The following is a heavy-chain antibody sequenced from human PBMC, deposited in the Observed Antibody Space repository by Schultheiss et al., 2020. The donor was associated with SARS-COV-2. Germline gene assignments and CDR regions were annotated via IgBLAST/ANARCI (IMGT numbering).Heavy chain of an antibody. CDR2: IIPIFGTA. J-gene: IGHJ5*02. V-gene: IGHV1-69*13. D-gene: IGHD4-17*01. CDR1: GYTFTSYG. Sequence: SVKVSCKASGYTFTSYGISWVRQAPGQGLEWMGGIIPIFGTANYAQKFQGRVTITADESTSTAYMELSSLRSEDTAVYYCARVPLHNPGDYVYNWFDPWGQGTLVTVSS. CDR3: ARVPLHNPGDYVYNWFDP.